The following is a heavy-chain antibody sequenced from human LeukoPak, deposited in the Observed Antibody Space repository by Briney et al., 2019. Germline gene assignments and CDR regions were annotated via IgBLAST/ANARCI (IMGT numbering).Heavy chain of an antibody. D-gene: IGHD2-15*01. Sequence: PSETLSLTCAVYGGSFSGYYWSWIRQPPGKGLEWIGEINHSGSTNYNPSLKSRVTISVDTSKNQFSLKLSSVTAADTAVYYCARDVGDCSGGSCYSWFDPWGQGTLVTVSS. V-gene: IGHV4-34*01. CDR3: ARDVGDCSGGSCYSWFDP. J-gene: IGHJ5*02. CDR1: GGSFSGYY. CDR2: INHSGST.